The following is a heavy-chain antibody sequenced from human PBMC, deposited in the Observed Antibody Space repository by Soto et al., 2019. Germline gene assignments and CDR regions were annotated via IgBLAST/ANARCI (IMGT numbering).Heavy chain of an antibody. CDR3: ARGPAYIDGWRTFDL. V-gene: IGHV4-61*08. CDR2: TYYNGDT. D-gene: IGHD6-19*01. CDR1: GASFRGAEYY. J-gene: IGHJ4*02. Sequence: SETLSLTCTVSGASFRGAEYYWTWIRQPLGKVPEWIGYTYYNGDTKYNPALRSRVTMSEDTSKNQFSLRLSPVTAADTAVYFCARGPAYIDGWRTFDLWGRGILV.